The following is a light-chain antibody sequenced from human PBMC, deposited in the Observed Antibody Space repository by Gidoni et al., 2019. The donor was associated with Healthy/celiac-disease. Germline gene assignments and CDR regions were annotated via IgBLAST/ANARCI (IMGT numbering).Light chain of an antibody. CDR1: QSVSSSY. CDR3: QQYGSSPGT. V-gene: IGKV3-20*01. Sequence: EIVLTQSPGTLSLSPGERATLSCRDSQSVSSSYLAWYQQKPGQAPRLLIYGASSRATGIPDRFSGSGSGTDFTHTISRLEPEDFAVYYCQQYGSSPGTFGQGTKVEIK. CDR2: GAS. J-gene: IGKJ1*01.